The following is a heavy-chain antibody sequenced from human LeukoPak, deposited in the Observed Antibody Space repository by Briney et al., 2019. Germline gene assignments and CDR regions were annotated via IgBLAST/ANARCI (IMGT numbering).Heavy chain of an antibody. J-gene: IGHJ6*03. CDR3: ARDGGWYDYYYYYMDV. V-gene: IGHV4-34*01. CDR2: INHSGST. Sequence: SETLSLTCAVHGGSFSGYYWSWIRQPPGKGLEWIGEINHSGSTNYNPSLKSRVTISVDTSKNQFSLKLSSVTAADTAVYYCARDGGWYDYYYYYMDVWGKGTTVTVSS. D-gene: IGHD2-15*01. CDR1: GGSFSGYY.